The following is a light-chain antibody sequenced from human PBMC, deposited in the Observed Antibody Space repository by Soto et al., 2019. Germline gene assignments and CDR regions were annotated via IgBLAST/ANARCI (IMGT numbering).Light chain of an antibody. V-gene: IGKV3-15*01. CDR1: QSVSSN. Sequence: EIVLTQSPGTLSLSLGERATLSCRASQSVSSNLAWYQQTPGQAPRLLXYGASTRANGIPARFSGSGSGKEFTLTISSLQSEDFAVYYGQQYNNCPTWTFGQGTKVDIK. CDR2: GAS. J-gene: IGKJ1*01. CDR3: QQYNNCPTWT.